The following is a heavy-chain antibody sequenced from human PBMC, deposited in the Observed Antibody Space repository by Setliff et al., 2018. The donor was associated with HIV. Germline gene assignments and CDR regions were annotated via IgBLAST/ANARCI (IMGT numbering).Heavy chain of an antibody. D-gene: IGHD6-19*01. CDR1: GGTFSSYA. CDR3: ARDPPSSGWYRADY. J-gene: IGHJ4*02. Sequence: SVKVSCKASGGTFSSYAISWVRQAPGQGLEWMGGIIPIFGTANYAQKLQGRVTLTTDTSTSTAYMELRSLRSDDTAVYYCARDPPSSGWYRADYWGQGTLVTVSS. V-gene: IGHV1-69*05. CDR2: IIPIFGTA.